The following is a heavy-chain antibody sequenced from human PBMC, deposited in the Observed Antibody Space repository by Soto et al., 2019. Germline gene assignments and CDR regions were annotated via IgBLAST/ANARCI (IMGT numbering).Heavy chain of an antibody. Sequence: GGSLRLSCAASGFTFSSYWMSWVRQAPGKGLEWVANIKQDGSEKYYVDSVKGRFTISRDNAKNSLYLQMNSLRAEDTAVYYCARPSTYYYDSSGYLDYWGQGTLVTVSS. CDR1: GFTFSSYW. D-gene: IGHD3-22*01. J-gene: IGHJ4*02. V-gene: IGHV3-7*05. CDR3: ARPSTYYYDSSGYLDY. CDR2: IKQDGSEK.